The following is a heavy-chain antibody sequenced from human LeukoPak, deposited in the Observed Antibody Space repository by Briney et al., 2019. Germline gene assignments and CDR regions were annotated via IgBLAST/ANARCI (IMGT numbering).Heavy chain of an antibody. CDR3: ARDGDYYMRSWFDP. D-gene: IGHD4-17*01. CDR1: GYTFTGYY. V-gene: IGHV1-2*02. CDR2: INPNSGGT. Sequence: ASVKVSCKASGYTFTGYYMHWVRQAPGQGLEWMGWINPNSGGTIYAQKFQGRVTMTRDTSISTAYMELSRLRSDDTAVYYCARDGDYYMRSWFDPWGQGTLVTVSS. J-gene: IGHJ5*02.